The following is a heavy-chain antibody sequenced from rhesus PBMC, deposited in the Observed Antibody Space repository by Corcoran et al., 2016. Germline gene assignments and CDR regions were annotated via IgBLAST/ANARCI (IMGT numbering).Heavy chain of an antibody. J-gene: IGHJ4*01. CDR3: AKDNQGGGGWANFDY. Sequence: VQLVESGGGLAKPGGSLRLSCAASGFTFSSYWMNWVGQAPGKGREWVSAINSGGGSTYYADGKNPLSRQMNSLRAEDTAVYYCAKDNQGGGGWANFDYWGQGVLVTVSS. CDR1: GFTFSSYW. CDR2: INSGGGST. D-gene: IGHD6-37*01. V-gene: IGHV3S25*01.